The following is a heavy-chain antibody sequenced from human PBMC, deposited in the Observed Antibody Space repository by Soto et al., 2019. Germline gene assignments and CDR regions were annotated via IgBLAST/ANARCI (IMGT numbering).Heavy chain of an antibody. J-gene: IGHJ4*02. Sequence: GESLKISSKGSGFTFTTYWIGWVRQMPGKGLEWMGVIYPGDSNTRYSPSFQGQVTISADKSTSTAYLQWNSLKASDSGKYYFSRPQPADGSEPMGYSGQGTLVTGSS. CDR1: GFTFTTYW. D-gene: IGHD6-13*01. V-gene: IGHV5-51*01. CDR2: IYPGDSNT. CDR3: SRPQPADGSEPMGY.